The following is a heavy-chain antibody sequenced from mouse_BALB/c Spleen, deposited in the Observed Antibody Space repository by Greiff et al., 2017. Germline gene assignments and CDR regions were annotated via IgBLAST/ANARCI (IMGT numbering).Heavy chain of an antibody. V-gene: IGHV5-6*01. J-gene: IGHJ2*01. Sequence: EVKVVESGGDLVKPGGSLKLSCAASGFTFSSYGMSWVRQTPDKRLEWVATISSGGSYTYYPDSVKGRFTISRDNAKNTLYLQMSSLKSEDTAMYYCAREEDYDYWGQGTTLTVSS. CDR3: AREEDYDY. CDR1: GFTFSSYG. D-gene: IGHD2-4*01. CDR2: ISSGGSYT.